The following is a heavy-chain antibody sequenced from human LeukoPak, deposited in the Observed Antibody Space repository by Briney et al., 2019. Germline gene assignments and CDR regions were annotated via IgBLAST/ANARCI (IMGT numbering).Heavy chain of an antibody. J-gene: IGHJ4*02. CDR1: GGSFSGYY. CDR3: ARRIAAPKPFDY. D-gene: IGHD6-13*01. V-gene: IGHV4-34*01. Sequence: SETLSLTCAVYGGSFSGYYWSWIRQPPGKGLEWIGEINHSGSTNYNASLKSRVTISVDTSKNQFSLKLSSVTAADTAVYYCARRIAAPKPFDYWGQGTLVTVSS. CDR2: INHSGST.